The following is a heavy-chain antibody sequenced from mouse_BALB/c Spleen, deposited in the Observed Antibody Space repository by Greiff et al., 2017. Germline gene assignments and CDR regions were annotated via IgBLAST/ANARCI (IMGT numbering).Heavy chain of an antibody. CDR2: IRSKSNNYAT. CDR1: GFTFNTYA. J-gene: IGHJ2*01. V-gene: IGHV10-1*02. Sequence: EVQRVESGGGLVQPKGSLKLSCAASGFTFNTYAMNWVRQAPGKGLEWVARIRSKSNNYATYYADSVKDRFTISRDDSQSMLYLQMNNLKTEDTAMYYCVRESYGYFDYWGQGTTLTVSS. D-gene: IGHD2-12*01. CDR3: VRESYGYFDY.